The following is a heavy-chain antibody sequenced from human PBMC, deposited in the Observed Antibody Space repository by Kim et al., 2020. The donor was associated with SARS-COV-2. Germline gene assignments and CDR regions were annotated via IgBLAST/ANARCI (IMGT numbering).Heavy chain of an antibody. CDR1: GFTFGIYA. J-gene: IGHJ4*02. Sequence: GGSLRLSCAASGFTFGIYAMSWARQAPGKGLEWVSTISDSGRNTHYADPVKGRFTISRDNSMKTLYLKMNSLRAEDTAVYYCDASDYWGQGTLVTVSS. V-gene: IGHV3-23*01. CDR2: ISDSGRNT. CDR3: DASDY.